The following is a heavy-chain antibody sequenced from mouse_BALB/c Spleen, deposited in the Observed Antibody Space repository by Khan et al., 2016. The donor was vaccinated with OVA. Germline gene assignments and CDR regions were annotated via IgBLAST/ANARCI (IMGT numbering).Heavy chain of an antibody. CDR2: INPSSGYT. V-gene: IGHV1-4*01. J-gene: IGHJ3*01. CDR1: GYTFTSYT. D-gene: IGHD4-1*01. CDR3: AREGTGAWFAY. Sequence: QVQLKESGAELARPGASVKMSCKASGYTFTSYTMHWVKQRPGQGLEWIGYINPSSGYTNYNQKFKDKATLTADKSSSTAYMQLSSLPSEDSAVYYCAREGTGAWFAYWGQGTLVTVSA.